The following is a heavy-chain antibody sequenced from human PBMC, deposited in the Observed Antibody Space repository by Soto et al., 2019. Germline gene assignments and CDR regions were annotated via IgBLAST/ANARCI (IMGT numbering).Heavy chain of an antibody. CDR1: GGTFSSYA. J-gene: IGHJ4*02. CDR2: IIPIFGTA. CDR3: ALGALDYDSSGYFDY. D-gene: IGHD3-22*01. Sequence: SVKVSFKTSGGTFSSYAISWVRQAPGQGLEWMGGIIPIFGTANYTQKFQGRVTITADESTSTAYMELSSLRSEDTAVYYCALGALDYDSSGYFDYWGQGTLVTVS. V-gene: IGHV1-69*13.